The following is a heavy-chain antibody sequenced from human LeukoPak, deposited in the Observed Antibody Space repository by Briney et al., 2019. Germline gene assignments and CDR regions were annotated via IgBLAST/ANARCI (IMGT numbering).Heavy chain of an antibody. Sequence: ASLKVSCKASGYTFTDYDMHWVRQAPGQGLEWMGWINPNSGVTNYAQKFQGRVTMTRDTSISTAYMELSRLRSDDTAVYYCARGGWSLGYCSSSSCLDWFDTWGQGTLVTVSS. D-gene: IGHD2-2*01. V-gene: IGHV1-2*02. CDR3: ARGGWSLGYCSSSSCLDWFDT. J-gene: IGHJ5*02. CDR2: INPNSGVT. CDR1: GYTFTDYD.